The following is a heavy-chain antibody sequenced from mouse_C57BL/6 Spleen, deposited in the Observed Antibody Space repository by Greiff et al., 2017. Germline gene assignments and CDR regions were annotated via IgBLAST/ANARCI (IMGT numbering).Heavy chain of an antibody. J-gene: IGHJ1*03. CDR1: GYAFSSSW. D-gene: IGHD1-1*01. CDR2: IYPGDGDT. Sequence: QVQLKQSGPELVKPGASVKISCKASGYAFSSSWMNWVKQRPGKGLEWIGRIYPGDGDTNYNGKFKGKATLTADKSSSTAYMQLSSLTSEDSAVYFCARRCGSGYWYFDVWGTGTTVTVSS. CDR3: ARRCGSGYWYFDV. V-gene: IGHV1-82*01.